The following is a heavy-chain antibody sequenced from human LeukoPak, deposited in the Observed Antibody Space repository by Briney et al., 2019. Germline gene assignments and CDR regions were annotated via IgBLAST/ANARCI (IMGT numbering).Heavy chain of an antibody. CDR2: IYPGDSST. D-gene: IGHD3-10*01. Sequence: GESLKISCKGSGYNFFSYWIGWVRQMPGKGLEWMGNIYPGDSSTRYSPSFQGQVTISADKSISTVYLQWTSLKASDTAMYFCARQPGSGTDYFDYWGQGTLVTVSS. J-gene: IGHJ4*02. CDR3: ARQPGSGTDYFDY. V-gene: IGHV5-51*01. CDR1: GYNFFSYW.